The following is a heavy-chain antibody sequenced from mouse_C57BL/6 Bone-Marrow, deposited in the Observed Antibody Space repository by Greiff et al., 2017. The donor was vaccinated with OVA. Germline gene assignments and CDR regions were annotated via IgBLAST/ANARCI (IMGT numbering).Heavy chain of an antibody. D-gene: IGHD4-1*01. CDR3: AANWDAY. Sequence: QVQLKESGAELARPGASVKLSCKASGYTFTSYGISWVKQRTGQGLEWIGEIYPRSGNTYYNEKFKGKATLTADKSSSTAYMELRSLTSEDSAVYFCAANWDAYWGQGTTLTVSS. V-gene: IGHV1-81*01. J-gene: IGHJ2*01. CDR1: GYTFTSYG. CDR2: IYPRSGNT.